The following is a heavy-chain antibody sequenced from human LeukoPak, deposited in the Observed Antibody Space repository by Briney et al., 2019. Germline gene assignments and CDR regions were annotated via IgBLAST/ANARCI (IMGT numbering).Heavy chain of an antibody. V-gene: IGHV4-59*04. CDR2: IYYSGST. D-gene: IGHD4-17*01. CDR1: GGSINSYY. J-gene: IGHJ4*02. CDR3: ARWLTTVTSLSFDY. Sequence: SETLSLTCTVSGGSINSYYWSWIRQPPGKGLEWLGYIYYSGSTYYNPSLKSRVTISVDTSKNQFSLKLSSVTAADTAVYYCARWLTTVTSLSFDYWGQGTLVTVSS.